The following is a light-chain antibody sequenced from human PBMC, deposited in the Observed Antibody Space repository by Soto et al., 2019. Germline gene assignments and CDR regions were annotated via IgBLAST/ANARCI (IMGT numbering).Light chain of an antibody. CDR3: QHLNSDPLS. Sequence: DIQLTQSPSFLSASVGDRVTITCRASQGISSSLAWYQQKPGKAPKLLIYAASTLQSGVPSRFSGSGSGTEFTLSISSLQPEDFVTYYCQHLNSDPLSFGGGTKVEIK. CDR2: AAS. J-gene: IGKJ4*01. V-gene: IGKV1-9*01. CDR1: QGISSS.